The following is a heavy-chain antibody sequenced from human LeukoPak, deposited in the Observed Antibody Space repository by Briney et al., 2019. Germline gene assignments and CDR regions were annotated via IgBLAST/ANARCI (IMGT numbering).Heavy chain of an antibody. CDR1: GYTFTCYY. CDR3: ARGGSSLPFDY. D-gene: IGHD2-15*01. V-gene: IGHV1-46*01. J-gene: IGHJ4*02. CDR2: INPSGGST. Sequence: GASVKVSCKASGYTFTCYYMHWVRQAPGQGLEWMGIINPSGGSTSYAQKFQDRVTMTRDTSTSIVYMNLSSLRSEDTAVYYCARGGSSLPFDYWGQGTLVTVSS.